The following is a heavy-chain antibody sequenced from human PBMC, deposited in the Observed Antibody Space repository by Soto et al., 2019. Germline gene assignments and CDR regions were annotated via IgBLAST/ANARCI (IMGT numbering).Heavy chain of an antibody. CDR3: ARGRATSYYDSSGYSGCYFDL. CDR2: ITPIFRAT. D-gene: IGHD3-22*01. V-gene: IGHV1-69*01. J-gene: IGHJ2*01. Sequence: SVTGSCEASGGTFRSDGISWVRPTPARGLEWMGGITPIFRATKYAQKFQGRVTITADESTSTAYMELSSLTSEDTAVYYCARGRATSYYDSSGYSGCYFDLWGRGTLVTVSS. CDR1: GGTFRSDG.